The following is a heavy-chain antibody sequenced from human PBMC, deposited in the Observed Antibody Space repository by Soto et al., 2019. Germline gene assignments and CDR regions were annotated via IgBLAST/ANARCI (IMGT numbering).Heavy chain of an antibody. CDR1: GFTFSNAW. V-gene: IGHV3-15*07. CDR2: IKSKTDGGTT. Sequence: EVQLVESGGGVVKPGGSLRLSCAASGFTFSNAWMNWVRQAPGKGLDWVGRIKSKTDGGTTDYAEPVKGSFTISRDDSKNTLYLQTNSLKAADTGVYYCTTTSPFWSGYYTSYYYGMDVWGQGTTVTVSS. J-gene: IGHJ6*02. D-gene: IGHD3-3*01. CDR3: TTTSPFWSGYYTSYYYGMDV.